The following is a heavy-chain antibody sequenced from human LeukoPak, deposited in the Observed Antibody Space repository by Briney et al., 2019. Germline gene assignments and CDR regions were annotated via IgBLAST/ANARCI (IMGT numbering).Heavy chain of an antibody. CDR1: GGSISSYY. D-gene: IGHD1-26*01. V-gene: IGHV4-59*01. Sequence: SETLSPTCTVSGGSISSYYWSWIRQPPGKGLEWIGYIYYSGSTNYNPSLKSRVTISVDTSKNQFSLKLSSVTAADTAVYYCARAPISGSYLVDYWGQGTLVTVSS. CDR3: ARAPISGSYLVDY. J-gene: IGHJ4*02. CDR2: IYYSGST.